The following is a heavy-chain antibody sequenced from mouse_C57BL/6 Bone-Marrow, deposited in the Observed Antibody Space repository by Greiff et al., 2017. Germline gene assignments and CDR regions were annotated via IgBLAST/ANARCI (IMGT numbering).Heavy chain of an antibody. Sequence: QVQLQQSGAELARPGASVKLSCKASGYTFTSYGISWVKQRTGQGLEWIGGIYPRSGNTYYNEKFKGKATLTADKSSSTAYMELRSLTSEDAAVYFCTRKTIGYDYDDYWGQGTTLTVSS. J-gene: IGHJ2*01. CDR3: TRKTIGYDYDDY. V-gene: IGHV1-81*01. D-gene: IGHD2-4*01. CDR1: GYTFTSYG. CDR2: IYPRSGNT.